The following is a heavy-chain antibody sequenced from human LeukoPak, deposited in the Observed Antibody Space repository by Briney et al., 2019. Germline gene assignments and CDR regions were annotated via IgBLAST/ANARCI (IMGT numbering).Heavy chain of an antibody. J-gene: IGHJ4*02. Sequence: GGSLRLSCAASGFTFSGYAMSWVRQAPGKGLEWVSSISSSSSYIYYADSVKGRFTISRDNAKNSLYLQMNSLRAEDTAVYYCARRTSSGWYGYWGQGTLVTVSS. D-gene: IGHD6-19*01. CDR3: ARRTSSGWYGY. CDR2: ISSSSSYI. CDR1: GFTFSGYA. V-gene: IGHV3-21*01.